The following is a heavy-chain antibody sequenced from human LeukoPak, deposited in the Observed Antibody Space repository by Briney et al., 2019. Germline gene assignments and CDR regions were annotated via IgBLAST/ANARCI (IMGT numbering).Heavy chain of an antibody. CDR3: AREGRLEPFDY. V-gene: IGHV3-7*03. CDR1: GFTFSSYA. D-gene: IGHD1-1*01. J-gene: IGHJ4*02. Sequence: GGSLRLSCAASGFTFSSYAMSWVRQSPGKGLEWVANIKQDGSEKYYVDSVKGRFTISRDNAKNSLYLQMNSLRAEDTAVYYCAREGRLEPFDYWGQGILVTVSS. CDR2: IKQDGSEK.